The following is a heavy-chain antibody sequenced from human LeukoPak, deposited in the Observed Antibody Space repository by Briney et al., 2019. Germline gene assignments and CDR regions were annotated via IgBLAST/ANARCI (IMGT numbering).Heavy chain of an antibody. CDR2: IYDSGTT. J-gene: IGHJ4*02. CDR1: GFTVSSNY. D-gene: IGHD6-19*01. V-gene: IGHV3-53*01. CDR3: AGRRSSGWYAY. Sequence: GGSLRLSCATSGFTVSSNYMSWVRQAPGKGLEWVSVIYDSGTTYYADSVKGRFLTFRDTSKNTADLQMNSLRVEDTAVYYCAGRRSSGWYAYWGQGTLVTVSS.